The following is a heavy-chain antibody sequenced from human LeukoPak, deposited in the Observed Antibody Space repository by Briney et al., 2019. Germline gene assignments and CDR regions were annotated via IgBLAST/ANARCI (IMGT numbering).Heavy chain of an antibody. V-gene: IGHV3-48*01. CDR2: ISASGTI. Sequence: QTGGSLRLSCSASGFTFSSYSMSWVRRAPGKGLKWVSYISASGTIYYADPVKGRFTISRDNAENSLYLQMNSLRAEDTAVYYCARVYRPFDCWGQGTLVTVSS. D-gene: IGHD1-14*01. J-gene: IGHJ4*02. CDR3: ARVYRPFDC. CDR1: GFTFSSYS.